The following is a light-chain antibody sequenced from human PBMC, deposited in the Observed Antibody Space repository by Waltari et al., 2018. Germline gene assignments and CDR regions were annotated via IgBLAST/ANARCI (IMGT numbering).Light chain of an antibody. V-gene: IGKV3-15*01. CDR2: GAS. CDR3: QQYNNGPRT. Sequence: EIVMTQSPATLSVSPGERATLSCRASQSVSSNLAWYQQKPGQAPRLLIYGASTRGTGIPARFSGSGSGTEFTLTSSSLPSEDFAVYDCQQYNNGPRTFGQGTKLEIK. J-gene: IGKJ2*01. CDR1: QSVSSN.